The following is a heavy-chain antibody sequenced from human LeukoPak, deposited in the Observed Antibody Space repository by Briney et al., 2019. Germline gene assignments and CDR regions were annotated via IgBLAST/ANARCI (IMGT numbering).Heavy chain of an antibody. D-gene: IGHD3-9*01. J-gene: IGHJ4*02. V-gene: IGHV3-23*05. CDR2: VTNSGDIT. CDR3: AKNLYYDILTTWDY. Sequence: PGGSLRLSCAASGFTFSSYAMSWVRQAPEKGLEWVSGVTNSGDITYYADSVKGRFTISRDNSKNTLYLQMNSLRADDTAVYYCAKNLYYDILTTWDYWGQGTLVTVSS. CDR1: GFTFSSYA.